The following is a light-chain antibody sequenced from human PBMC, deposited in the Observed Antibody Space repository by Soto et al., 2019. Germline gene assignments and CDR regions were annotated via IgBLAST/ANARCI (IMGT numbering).Light chain of an antibody. CDR2: GAS. CDR3: QHYDSLPIT. V-gene: IGKV3-20*01. Sequence: EIVMTQSPATLSVSPGESATLSCRASQSVSNNLTWYQQKPGQPPRLLIYGASSRATGIPDRFSGSGSGTDFTLTISRLEPEDFAVFYCQHYDSLPITFGQGTRLEIK. J-gene: IGKJ5*01. CDR1: QSVSNN.